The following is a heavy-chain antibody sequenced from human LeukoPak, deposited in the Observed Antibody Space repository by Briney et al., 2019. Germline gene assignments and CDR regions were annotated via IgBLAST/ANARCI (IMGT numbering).Heavy chain of an antibody. CDR3: ARTGVPNYYYYMDV. D-gene: IGHD7-27*01. CDR1: GYTFTGYY. J-gene: IGHJ6*03. CDR2: INPNSGGT. V-gene: IGHV1-2*02. Sequence: AASVKVSCKASGYTFTGYYMHWVRQAPGQGLEWMGWINPNSGGTNYAQKFQGRVTMTRDTSISTAYMELSRLRSDDTAVYYCARTGVPNYYYYMDVWGKGTTVTDSS.